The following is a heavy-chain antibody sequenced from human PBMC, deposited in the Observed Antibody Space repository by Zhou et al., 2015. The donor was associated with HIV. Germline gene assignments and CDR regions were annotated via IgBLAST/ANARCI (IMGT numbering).Heavy chain of an antibody. CDR2: ISAYNGNT. V-gene: IGHV1-18*01. D-gene: IGHD1-26*01. CDR3: ARERVGATDYYYYGMDV. CDR1: GYTFTSYG. Sequence: QVQLVQSGAEVKKPGASVKVSCKASGYTFTSYGISWVRQAPGQGLEWMGWISAYNGNTNYAQKLQGRVTMTTDTSTSTAYMELRSLRSDDTAVYYCARERVGATDYYYYGMDVWGQGTTVTVSS. J-gene: IGHJ6*02.